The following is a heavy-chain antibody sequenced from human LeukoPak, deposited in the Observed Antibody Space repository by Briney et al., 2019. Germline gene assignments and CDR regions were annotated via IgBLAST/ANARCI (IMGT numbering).Heavy chain of an antibody. Sequence: GGSLRLSCAASGFTFSGYWMHWVRRVPGKGLVWVSRLNTDGSSTSYADSVKGRFTISRDNAKNTLYLQMSSLRAEDTAVYYCARDDAFRGVAMDVWGQGTTVTVSS. CDR3: ARDDAFRGVAMDV. D-gene: IGHD3-16*01. J-gene: IGHJ6*01. V-gene: IGHV3-74*01. CDR2: LNTDGSST. CDR1: GFTFSGYW.